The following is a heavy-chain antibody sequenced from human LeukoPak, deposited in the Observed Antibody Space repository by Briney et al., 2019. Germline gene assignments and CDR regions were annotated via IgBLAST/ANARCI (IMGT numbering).Heavy chain of an antibody. D-gene: IGHD3-16*02. CDR1: GFTFSSYA. CDR3: ARAVIPARFDP. CDR2: IGSGT. Sequence: GGSLRLSCGASGFTFSSYAMSWVRQAPGKGLEWVSAIGSGTYYADSVKGRFTISRDNSKNTLYLQMNSLRAEDTAVYYCARAVIPARFDPWGQGTLVTVSS. J-gene: IGHJ5*02. V-gene: IGHV3-23*01.